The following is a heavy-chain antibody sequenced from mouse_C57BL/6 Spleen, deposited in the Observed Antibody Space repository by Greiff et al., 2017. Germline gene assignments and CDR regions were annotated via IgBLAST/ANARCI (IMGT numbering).Heavy chain of an antibody. CDR3: ARGDSSGSFAY. Sequence: QVQLKESGPELVKPGASVKISCKASGYSFTSYYIHWVKQRPGQGLEWIGWIYPGSGNTKYNEKFKGKATLTADTSSSTAYMQLSSLTSEDSAVYYCARGDSSGSFAYWGQGTLVTVSA. V-gene: IGHV1-66*01. CDR2: IYPGSGNT. D-gene: IGHD3-2*02. CDR1: GYSFTSYY. J-gene: IGHJ3*01.